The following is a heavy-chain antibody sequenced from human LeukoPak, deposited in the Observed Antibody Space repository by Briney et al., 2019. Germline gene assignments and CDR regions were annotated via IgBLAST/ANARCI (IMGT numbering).Heavy chain of an antibody. Sequence: KSGGSLRLSCAASGFTFSDHFMTWIRQAPGKGLEWVSAISGSGGSTYYADSVKGRFTISRDNSKNTLYLQMNSLRAEDTAVYYCAKVGQLWFNFDYWGQGTMVTVSS. CDR1: GFTFSDHF. CDR2: ISGSGGST. D-gene: IGHD5-18*01. CDR3: AKVGQLWFNFDY. J-gene: IGHJ4*02. V-gene: IGHV3-23*01.